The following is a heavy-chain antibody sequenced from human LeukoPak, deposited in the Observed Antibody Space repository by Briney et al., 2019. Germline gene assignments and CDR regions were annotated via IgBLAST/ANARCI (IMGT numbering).Heavy chain of an antibody. CDR3: ARRGEQLVRKAFDI. CDR2: IYPGDCDT. D-gene: IGHD6-13*01. J-gene: IGHJ3*02. Sequence: GESLKISCKGSGYSFTSYWIGWGRQMPGKGLEGMGIIYPGDCDTRYSPSFQGQVTISADNSISTAYLQWSSLKASDTAMYYCARRGEQLVRKAFDIWGQGTMVTVSS. V-gene: IGHV5-51*01. CDR1: GYSFTSYW.